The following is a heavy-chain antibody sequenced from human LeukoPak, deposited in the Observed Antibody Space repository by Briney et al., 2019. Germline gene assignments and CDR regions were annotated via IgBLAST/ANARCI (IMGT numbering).Heavy chain of an antibody. Sequence: GGSLRLSCAASGFIFSSYGMHWVRQAPGKGLEWVAFIRYDGSNKYYADSVKGRFTISRDNSKNTLYLQMNSLRAEGTAVYSCAKSRYNSGSWGAFDIWGQGTMVTVSS. D-gene: IGHD6-19*01. CDR1: GFIFSSYG. V-gene: IGHV3-30*02. CDR3: AKSRYNSGSWGAFDI. CDR2: IRYDGSNK. J-gene: IGHJ3*02.